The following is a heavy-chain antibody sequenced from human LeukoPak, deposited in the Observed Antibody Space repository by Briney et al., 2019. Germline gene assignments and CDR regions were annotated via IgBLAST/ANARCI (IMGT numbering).Heavy chain of an antibody. Sequence: SETLSLTCTVSGGSISSGSYYWSWIRQPAGKGLEWIGRIYTSGSTNYNPSLKSRVTISVDTSKHQFSLKLSSVTAADTAVYYCAREPWEMYGSGSYYNGDAFDIWGQWTMVTVSS. V-gene: IGHV4-61*02. CDR2: IYTSGST. CDR3: AREPWEMYGSGSYYNGDAFDI. D-gene: IGHD3-10*01. J-gene: IGHJ3*02. CDR1: GGSISSGSYY.